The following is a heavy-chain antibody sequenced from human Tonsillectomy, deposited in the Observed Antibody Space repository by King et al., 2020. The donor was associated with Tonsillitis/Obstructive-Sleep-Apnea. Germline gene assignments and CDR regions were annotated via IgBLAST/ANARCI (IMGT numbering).Heavy chain of an antibody. D-gene: IGHD1-26*01. CDR2: IWYDGSNK. J-gene: IGHJ4*02. CDR1: GFTFSSYG. Sequence: VQLVESGGGVVQPGRSLRLSCAASGFTFSSYGMHWVRQAPGKGLEWVAVIWYDGSNKYYADSVKGRFTISRDNSKNTLYLQMNSLRAEDTAVYYCARGFSGWDFIDSWGQGTLVTVSS. CDR3: ARGFSGWDFIDS. V-gene: IGHV3-33*01.